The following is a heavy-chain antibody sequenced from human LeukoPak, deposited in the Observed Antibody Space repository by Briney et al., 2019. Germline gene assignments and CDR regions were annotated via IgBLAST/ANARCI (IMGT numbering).Heavy chain of an antibody. J-gene: IGHJ3*02. D-gene: IGHD2-15*01. Sequence: GGSLRLSCAVSGFTFSSYSMSWVRQAPGKGLEWVSTISGRGGSTYYADSVKGRFIISRDKSKHTLYLQMNSLRAEDTAIYYCAKDKSCSGGTCLDAFDTWGHGKLLTVSS. CDR2: ISGRGGST. V-gene: IGHV3-23*01. CDR3: AKDKSCSGGTCLDAFDT. CDR1: GFTFSSYS.